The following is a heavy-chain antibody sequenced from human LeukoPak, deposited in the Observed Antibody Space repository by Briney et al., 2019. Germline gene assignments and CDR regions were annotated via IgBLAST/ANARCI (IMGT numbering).Heavy chain of an antibody. CDR1: GFTFGDYA. D-gene: IGHD2-15*01. V-gene: IGHV3-49*03. J-gene: IGHJ6*03. CDR3: TRELGYCSGGSCYAYETYYYYMDV. CDR2: IRSKAYGGTT. Sequence: GGSLRLSCTASGFTFGDYAMSWFRQAPGKGLEWVGFIRSKAYGGTTEYAASVKGRFTISRDDSKSIAYLQMNSLKTEDTAVYYCTRELGYCSGGSCYAYETYYYYMDVWGKGTTATVSS.